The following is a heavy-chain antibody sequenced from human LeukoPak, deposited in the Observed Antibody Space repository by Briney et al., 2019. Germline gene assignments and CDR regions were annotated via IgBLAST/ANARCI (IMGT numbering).Heavy chain of an antibody. CDR2: INPNSGGT. CDR1: GYTFTGYY. CDR3: AREFVVVPAAPFDP. J-gene: IGHJ5*02. Sequence: ASVKVSCKASGYTFTGYYMHWVRQAPGQGLEWMGWINPNSGGTNYAQKFQGGVTMTRDTSISTAYMELSRLRSDDTAVYYCAREFVVVPAAPFDPWGQGTLVTVSS. D-gene: IGHD2-2*01. V-gene: IGHV1-2*02.